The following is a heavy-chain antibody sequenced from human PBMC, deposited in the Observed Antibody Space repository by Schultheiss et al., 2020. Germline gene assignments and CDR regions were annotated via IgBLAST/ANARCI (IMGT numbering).Heavy chain of an antibody. D-gene: IGHD3-3*01. Sequence: WGSLRLSCAASGFTFDDYAMHWVRQAPGKGLEWVSAISGSGGSTYYADSVKGRFTISRDNSKNTLYLQMNSLRAEDTAVYYCAREDVDDFWSGYPYYYYYMDVWGKGTTVTVSS. CDR3: AREDVDDFWSGYPYYYYYMDV. V-gene: IGHV3-23*01. CDR1: GFTFDDYA. J-gene: IGHJ6*03. CDR2: ISGSGGST.